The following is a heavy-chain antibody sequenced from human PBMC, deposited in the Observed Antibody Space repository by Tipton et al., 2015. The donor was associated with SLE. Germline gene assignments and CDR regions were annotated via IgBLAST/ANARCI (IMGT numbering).Heavy chain of an antibody. CDR2: IYYTGST. CDR1: GASISSSNYY. J-gene: IGHJ4*02. Sequence: TLSLTCTVSGASISSSNYYWGWIRQSPGKGLEWIGSIYYTGSTYYNPSLKSRVTISIDTSKNQFSLTLTSVTAADTAVYYCARHRYSTSMQVDYWGQGTLVTVSS. CDR3: ARHRYSTSMQVDY. D-gene: IGHD2/OR15-2a*01. V-gene: IGHV4-39*07.